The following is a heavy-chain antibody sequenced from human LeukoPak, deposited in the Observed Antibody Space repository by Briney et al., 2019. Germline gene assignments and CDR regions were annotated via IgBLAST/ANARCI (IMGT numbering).Heavy chain of an antibody. V-gene: IGHV3-7*01. CDR2: IKQDGSEK. CDR3: AREYCSSTSCYPVYFQH. D-gene: IGHD2-2*01. Sequence: GGSLRLSCAASGFTFSSYWMSWVRQAPGKGLEWVANIKQDGSEKYYVDSVKGRFTNSRDNAKNSLYLQMNSLRAEDTAVYYCAREYCSSTSCYPVYFQHWGQGTLVTVSS. J-gene: IGHJ1*01. CDR1: GFTFSSYW.